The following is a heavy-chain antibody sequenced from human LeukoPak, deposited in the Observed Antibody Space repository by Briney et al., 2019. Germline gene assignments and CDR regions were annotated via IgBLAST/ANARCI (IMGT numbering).Heavy chain of an antibody. CDR1: GFTFDDYA. V-gene: IGHV3-9*01. D-gene: IGHD4-17*01. Sequence: PGGSLRLSCAASGFTFDDYAMHWVRQAPGKGLEWVSGISWNSGSIGYADPVKGRFTISRDNAKNSLYLQMNSLRAEDTALYYCAKDGLRAFDIWGQGTMVTVSS. J-gene: IGHJ3*02. CDR3: AKDGLRAFDI. CDR2: ISWNSGSI.